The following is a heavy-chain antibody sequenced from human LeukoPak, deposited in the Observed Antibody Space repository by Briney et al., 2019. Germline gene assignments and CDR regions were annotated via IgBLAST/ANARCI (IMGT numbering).Heavy chain of an antibody. CDR1: GFTFSSYW. D-gene: IGHD1-26*01. V-gene: IGHV3-7*01. Sequence: GGSLRLSCAASGFTFSSYWMSWVREAPGKGLEWVANIKQDGSEKYYVDSVKGRFTISRDNAKNSLYLQMNSMRAEDTAVYYCASLVGATQNFDYWGQGTLVTVSS. CDR3: ASLVGATQNFDY. J-gene: IGHJ4*02. CDR2: IKQDGSEK.